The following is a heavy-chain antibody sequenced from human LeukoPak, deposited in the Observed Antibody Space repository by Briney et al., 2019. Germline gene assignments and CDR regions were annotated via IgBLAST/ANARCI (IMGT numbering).Heavy chain of an antibody. D-gene: IGHD1-26*01. V-gene: IGHV4-34*01. CDR3: ARHGRGTYYYLPNRGNWLDP. J-gene: IGHJ5*02. CDR1: GGSFSGYY. Sequence: SETLSLTCAVYGGSFSGYYWSWIRQPPGKGLEWIGEINHSGSTNYNPSLKSRVSISVHTSKNQFSLRLSSVTAADTAVYYCARHGRGTYYYLPNRGNWLDPWGQGTLVTVSS. CDR2: INHSGST.